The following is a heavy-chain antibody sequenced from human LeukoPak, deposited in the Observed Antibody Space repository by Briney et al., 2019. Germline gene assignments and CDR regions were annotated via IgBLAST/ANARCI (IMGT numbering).Heavy chain of an antibody. CDR2: IYDFGST. D-gene: IGHD1-26*01. Sequence: SETLSLTCTVSGGSLISHYWSWIRQTPGKGLEWIGYIYDFGSTDYNPSLKSRITMSVDTSKNQFSLELSSVTAADTAIYYCAGAVGALLTWAFWGQGTLVTVSS. V-gene: IGHV4-59*11. J-gene: IGHJ4*02. CDR3: AGAVGALLTWAF. CDR1: GGSLISHY.